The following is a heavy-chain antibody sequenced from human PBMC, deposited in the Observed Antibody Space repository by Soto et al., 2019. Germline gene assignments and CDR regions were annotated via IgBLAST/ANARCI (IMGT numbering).Heavy chain of an antibody. CDR3: ARARGGSYYFDY. Sequence: EVQLVESGGGLVQPGGSLRLSCAASGFTFIYSSMNWVRQAPGKGLEWVAYISSSSSSIYYAASVKGRFTISRDNAKNSLYLQMNSLRDGDTAVYYCARARGGSYYFDYWGQGSLVTVSS. CDR1: GFTFIYSS. CDR2: ISSSSSSI. V-gene: IGHV3-48*02. J-gene: IGHJ4*02. D-gene: IGHD1-26*01.